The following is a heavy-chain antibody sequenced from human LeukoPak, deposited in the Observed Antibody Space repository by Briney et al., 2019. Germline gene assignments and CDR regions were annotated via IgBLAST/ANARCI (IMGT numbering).Heavy chain of an antibody. D-gene: IGHD3-9*01. CDR2: IIPIFGTA. CDR1: GGTFSSYA. Sequence: SVKVSCKASGGTFSSYAISWVRQAPGQGLEWMGGIIPIFGTANYAQKFQGRVTITADESTSTAYMELSSLRSEDTAVYYCARVGGSYGILTGHNLFFDYWGQGTLVTVSS. V-gene: IGHV1-69*01. J-gene: IGHJ4*02. CDR3: ARVGGSYGILTGHNLFFDY.